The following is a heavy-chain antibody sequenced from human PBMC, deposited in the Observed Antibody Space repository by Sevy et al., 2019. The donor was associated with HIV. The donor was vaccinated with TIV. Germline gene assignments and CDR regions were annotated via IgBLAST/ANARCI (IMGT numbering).Heavy chain of an antibody. V-gene: IGHV1-18*04. D-gene: IGHD4-17*01. Sequence: AGASVKVSCKASGYTFTSYGISWVRQAPGQGLEWMGWISAYNGNTNYAQKLQGRVTMTTDTSTSTAYMELRSLRSDDTAVYYCARWAPVTTGDYYYGMDVWGQGTTVTVSS. CDR2: ISAYNGNT. J-gene: IGHJ6*02. CDR1: GYTFTSYG. CDR3: ARWAPVTTGDYYYGMDV.